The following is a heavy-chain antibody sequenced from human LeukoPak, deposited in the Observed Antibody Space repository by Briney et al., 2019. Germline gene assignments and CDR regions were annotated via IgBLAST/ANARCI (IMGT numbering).Heavy chain of an antibody. CDR3: AGSPTVDAAFDM. CDR1: GFTFSSYT. J-gene: IGHJ3*02. Sequence: GGSLRLSCAASGFTFSSYTMSWVRQAPGKGLEWVSSISGSGGSTYYADSVRGRFTVSRDNSRNTLALQMNSLRAEDTAVYYCAGSPTVDAAFDMWGQGTMVTVSS. CDR2: ISGSGGST. V-gene: IGHV3-23*01. D-gene: IGHD4-23*01.